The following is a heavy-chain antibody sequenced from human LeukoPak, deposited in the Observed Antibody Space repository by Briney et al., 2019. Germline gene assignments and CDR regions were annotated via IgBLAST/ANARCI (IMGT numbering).Heavy chain of an antibody. D-gene: IGHD3-22*01. J-gene: IGHJ4*02. CDR3: ARRTNGYDSSGYYYV. Sequence: GESLKISCKGSGYSFTSYWIGWVRQMPGEGLEWMGIIYPGDSDTRYSPSFQGQVTISADKSISTAYLQWSSLKASDTAMYYCARRTNGYDSSGYYYVWGQGTLVTVSS. CDR1: GYSFTSYW. V-gene: IGHV5-51*01. CDR2: IYPGDSDT.